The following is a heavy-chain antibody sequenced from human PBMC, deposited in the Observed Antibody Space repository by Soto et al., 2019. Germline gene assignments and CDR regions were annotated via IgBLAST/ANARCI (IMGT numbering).Heavy chain of an antibody. D-gene: IGHD5-12*01. CDR1: GGTFSIYA. CDR2: IIPIFGTA. V-gene: IGHV1-69*13. CDR3: ASSGYSGYDYCLDY. J-gene: IGHJ4*02. Sequence: SVKVSCKASGGTFSIYAISCVLQSPLQWLDWMGGIIPIFGTANYAQKFQGRVTITADESTSTAYMELSSLRSEDTAVYYCASSGYSGYDYCLDYWGQGTLVTVSS.